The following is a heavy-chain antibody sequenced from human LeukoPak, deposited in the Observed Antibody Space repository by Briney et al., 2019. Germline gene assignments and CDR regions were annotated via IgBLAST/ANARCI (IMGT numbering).Heavy chain of an antibody. V-gene: IGHV3-11*01. CDR3: ARAGSSNWFDP. Sequence: GRSLRLSCAASGFTFSDSYMTWIRQAPGRGLEWVSYISSSGSGLFYADSVKGRFTISRDNAKNSLYLQMNSLRVEDTAVYYCARAGSSNWFDPWGQGTLVTVSS. J-gene: IGHJ5*02. D-gene: IGHD3-10*01. CDR2: ISSSGSGL. CDR1: GFTFSDSY.